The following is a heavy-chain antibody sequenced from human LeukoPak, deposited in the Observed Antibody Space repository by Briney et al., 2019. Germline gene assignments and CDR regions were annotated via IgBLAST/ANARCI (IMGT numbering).Heavy chain of an antibody. CDR1: GFTFSSYG. D-gene: IGHD6-19*01. Sequence: GGSLRLSCAASGFTFSSYGMHWVRQAPGKGLVWVSRINSDGSSTSYADSVKGRFTISRDNAKNTLYLQMNSLRAEDTAVYYCARDTRIAVAGTRYYYYYMDVWGKGTTVTISS. J-gene: IGHJ6*03. CDR3: ARDTRIAVAGTRYYYYYMDV. CDR2: INSDGSST. V-gene: IGHV3-74*01.